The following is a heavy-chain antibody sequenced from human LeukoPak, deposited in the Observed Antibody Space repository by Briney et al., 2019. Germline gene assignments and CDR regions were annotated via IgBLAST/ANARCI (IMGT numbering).Heavy chain of an antibody. J-gene: IGHJ3*02. Sequence: SQTLSPTCTVSGGSISSYYWSWIRQPPGKGLEWIGYIYYSGSTNYNPSLKSRVTISVDTSKNQFSLKLSSVTAADTAVYYCAREWSGGAFDIWGQGTMVTVSS. V-gene: IGHV4-59*01. CDR3: AREWSGGAFDI. D-gene: IGHD3-10*01. CDR1: GGSISSYY. CDR2: IYYSGST.